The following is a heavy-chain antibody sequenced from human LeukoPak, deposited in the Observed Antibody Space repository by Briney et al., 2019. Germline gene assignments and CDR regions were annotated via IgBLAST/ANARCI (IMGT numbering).Heavy chain of an antibody. D-gene: IGHD3-10*01. Sequence: SETLSLTCTVSGGSISSYYWSWIRQPPGKGLEWIGYIYYSGSTNYNPPLKSRVTISVDTSKNQFSLKLSSVTAADTAVYYCASVTMVRGVISWGRGTLVTVSS. CDR1: GGSISSYY. J-gene: IGHJ4*02. CDR3: ASVTMVRGVIS. CDR2: IYYSGST. V-gene: IGHV4-59*01.